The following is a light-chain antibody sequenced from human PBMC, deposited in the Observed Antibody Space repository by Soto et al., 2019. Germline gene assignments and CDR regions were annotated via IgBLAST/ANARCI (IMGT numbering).Light chain of an antibody. CDR2: DVS. CDR3: SSYTSTNSWV. CDR1: SSDVGGYNY. Sequence: QSALTQSASVSGSPGQSSTISCTGTSSDVGGYNYVSWYQQHPVKAPKLIIYDVSNRPSGVSTRFSGSKSGNTASLTISGLQAEDEADYSCSSYTSTNSWVFGGGTKVTVL. V-gene: IGLV2-14*01. J-gene: IGLJ3*02.